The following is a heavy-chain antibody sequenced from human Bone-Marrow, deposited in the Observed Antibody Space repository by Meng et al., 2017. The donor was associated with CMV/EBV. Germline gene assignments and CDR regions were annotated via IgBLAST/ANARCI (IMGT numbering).Heavy chain of an antibody. CDR3: VKAWGATWRMVTFEF. CDR2: MNPRTGNT. J-gene: IGHJ4*02. CDR1: GYVFTDYD. Sequence: ASVKVSCKASGYVFTDYDIYWVRQTTGQGLEWMGWMNPRTGNTGYAQKFQGRVTFTRDTSTNTAYMHLGSLTSEDSAVFFCVKAWGATWRMVTFEFWGQGTLVTVSS. V-gene: IGHV1-8*03. D-gene: IGHD2-21*02.